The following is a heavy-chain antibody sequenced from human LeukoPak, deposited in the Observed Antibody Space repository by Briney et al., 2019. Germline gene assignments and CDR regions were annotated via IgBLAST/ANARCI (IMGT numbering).Heavy chain of an antibody. J-gene: IGHJ4*02. CDR3: ARDLDYYFDY. D-gene: IGHD3/OR15-3a*01. CDR1: GDSISSGDYY. Sequence: PSETLSLTCTVSGDSISSGDYYWSWIRQPAGKGLEWIGRISSSGSTNYNPSLKSRVTISVDTSKNQFSLKLSSVTAADTAVYYCARDLDYYFDYWGQGTLVTVSS. CDR2: ISSSGST. V-gene: IGHV4-61*02.